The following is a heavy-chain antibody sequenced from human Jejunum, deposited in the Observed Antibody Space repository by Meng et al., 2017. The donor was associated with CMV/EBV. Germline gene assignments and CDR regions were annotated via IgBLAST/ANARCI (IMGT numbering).Heavy chain of an antibody. CDR3: AKDDRGVQSN. V-gene: IGHV3-23*01. Sequence: EVCRLESGGGLVQPGGSMRLSCAASGFTFNDMSWVRQAPGKGLEWVSAISATGRSTYYADSVKGRFTISRDNSKNTLFLQVSSLRAEDXAIYYCAKDDRGVQSNWGQGTLVTVSS. CDR1: GFTFND. D-gene: IGHD3-22*01. J-gene: IGHJ4*02. CDR2: ISATGRST.